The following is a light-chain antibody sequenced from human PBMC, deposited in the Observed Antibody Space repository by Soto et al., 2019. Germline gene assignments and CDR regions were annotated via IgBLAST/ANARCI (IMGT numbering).Light chain of an antibody. CDR1: SSDVGGYNY. J-gene: IGLJ2*01. Sequence: QSALTQPASVSGSPGQSITISCTGTSSDVGGYNYVSWYQQHPGKAPKLMIYEVSTRPSGVSNRFSGSKSGNTASLTISGLQSEDEADYYCISSTSSSTLVVFGGGTKLTVL. V-gene: IGLV2-14*01. CDR3: ISSTSSSTLVV. CDR2: EVS.